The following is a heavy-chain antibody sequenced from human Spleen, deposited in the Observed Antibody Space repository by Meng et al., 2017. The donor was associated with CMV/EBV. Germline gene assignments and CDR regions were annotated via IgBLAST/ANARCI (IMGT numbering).Heavy chain of an antibody. Sequence: GGSLRLSCAASGFTFSSYAMHWVRQAPGKGLEWVAVISYDGSNKYYADSVKGRFTISRDNSKNTLYLQMNSLRAEDTAVYYCARGSSPGYYYYGMDVWGQGTTVTVSS. D-gene: IGHD6-6*01. CDR3: ARGSSPGYYYYGMDV. J-gene: IGHJ6*02. CDR2: ISYDGSNK. CDR1: GFTFSSYA. V-gene: IGHV3-30-3*01.